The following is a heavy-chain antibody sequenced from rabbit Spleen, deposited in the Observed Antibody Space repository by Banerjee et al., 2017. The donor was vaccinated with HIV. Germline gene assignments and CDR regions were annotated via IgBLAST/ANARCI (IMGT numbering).Heavy chain of an antibody. CDR2: IDISSGST. CDR1: GFDFSSSYY. D-gene: IGHD8-1*01. J-gene: IGHJ3*01. CDR3: ARGEYFTVGFSSYAIYLDL. Sequence: QSLEESGGDLVKPGASLTLTCKASGFDFSSSYYMCWVHQAPGKGLEWIACIDISSGSTCYASWVNGRFTISKTSSTTVTLQMTSLTAADTATYFCARGEYFTVGFSSYAIYLDLWGQGTLVTVS. V-gene: IGHV1S40*01.